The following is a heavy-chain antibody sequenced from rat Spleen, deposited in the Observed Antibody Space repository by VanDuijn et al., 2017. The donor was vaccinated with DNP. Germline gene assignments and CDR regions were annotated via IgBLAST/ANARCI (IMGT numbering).Heavy chain of an antibody. V-gene: IGHV3-1*01. Sequence: EVQLQESGPGLVKPSQSLSLTCSVTGYSITSSYRWNWIRKFPGNKMEWIGHISYSGRTSHNPSLKSRISITSDTPKNQFFLQVNSVTTDDTATYYGTRGDILRSFDYWGQGVMVTVSS. D-gene: IGHD1-6*01. CDR3: TRGDILRSFDY. J-gene: IGHJ2*01. CDR2: ISYSGRT. CDR1: GYSITSSY.